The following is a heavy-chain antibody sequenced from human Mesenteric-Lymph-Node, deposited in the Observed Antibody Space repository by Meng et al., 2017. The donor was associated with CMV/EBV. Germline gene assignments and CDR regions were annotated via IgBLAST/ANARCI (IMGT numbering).Heavy chain of an antibody. Sequence: ASVKVSCKTSGYTFTNSYFHWVRQAPGQGLEWMARINPSGDTLTYASKFQDRVTVTRDTSTTTVYLGLTSLTTDDTAVYYCARDTPGEDKWDWGQGTLVTVSS. CDR3: ARDTPGEDKWD. CDR2: INPSGDTL. J-gene: IGHJ4*02. V-gene: IGHV1-46*01. D-gene: IGHD2-15*01. CDR1: GYTFTNSY.